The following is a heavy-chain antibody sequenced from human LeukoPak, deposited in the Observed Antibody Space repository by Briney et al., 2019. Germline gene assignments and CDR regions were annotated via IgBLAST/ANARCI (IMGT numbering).Heavy chain of an antibody. CDR3: ARGGRNSYGKLGMDV. D-gene: IGHD5-18*01. CDR2: MNPNSGNT. Sequence: GASVKVSCKASGYTFTSYDINWVRQATGQGPEWMGWMNPNSGNTGYAQKFQGRVTMTRNTSISTAYVELSSLRSEDTAVYYCARGGRNSYGKLGMDVWGQGTTVTVSS. V-gene: IGHV1-8*01. J-gene: IGHJ6*02. CDR1: GYTFTSYD.